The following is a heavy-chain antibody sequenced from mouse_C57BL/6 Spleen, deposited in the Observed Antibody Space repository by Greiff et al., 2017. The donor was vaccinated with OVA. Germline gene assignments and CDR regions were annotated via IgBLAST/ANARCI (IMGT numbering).Heavy chain of an antibody. CDR3: ARWGAYDGYYVDY. J-gene: IGHJ2*01. V-gene: IGHV1-50*01. CDR1: GYTFTSYW. CDR2: IDPSDSYT. Sequence: QVQLQQPGAELVKPGASVKLSCKASGYTFTSYWMPWVKQRPGQGLEWIGDIDPSDSYTNYNQKFKGKATLTVDTSSSTPYMQLSRLTSEDSAVYYCARWGAYDGYYVDYWGQGTTLTVSS. D-gene: IGHD2-3*01.